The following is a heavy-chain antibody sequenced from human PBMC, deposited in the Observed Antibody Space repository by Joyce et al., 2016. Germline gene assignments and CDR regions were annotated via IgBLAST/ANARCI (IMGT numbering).Heavy chain of an antibody. D-gene: IGHD6-19*01. CDR3: AREPGYTTGWYALDI. Sequence: EVQLVESGGGLVHPGGTLRLSCAASGFTFSSYSMNWVRQAPGKGLEWVSYMSVAGDAIYYAASVMGRFTSSRDNAKNSLYLQMNSRRAEDTAVYYCAREPGYTTGWYALDIWGHGTMVTVSS. CDR1: GFTFSSYS. V-gene: IGHV3-48*01. CDR2: MSVAGDAI. J-gene: IGHJ3*02.